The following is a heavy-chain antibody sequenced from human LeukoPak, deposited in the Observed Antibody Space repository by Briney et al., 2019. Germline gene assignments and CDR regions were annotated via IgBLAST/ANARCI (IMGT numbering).Heavy chain of an antibody. CDR2: INGGGGYT. CDR1: GFTFSDYT. CDR3: ASRFEHSNGWFDY. J-gene: IGHJ4*02. Sequence: GGSLRLSCAASGFTFSDYTMNWVRQAPGKGLEWVSGINGGGGYTYYADSVKGRFTISRDNAKNSLYLQMNSLRAEDTAVYYCASRFEHSNGWFDYWGQGTLVTVSS. D-gene: IGHD6-19*01. V-gene: IGHV3-21*04.